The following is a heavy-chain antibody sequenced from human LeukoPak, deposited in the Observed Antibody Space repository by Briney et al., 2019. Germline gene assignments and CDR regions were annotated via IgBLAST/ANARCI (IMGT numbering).Heavy chain of an antibody. V-gene: IGHV3-30-3*01. CDR1: GFTFSSYA. CDR2: ISYDGSNK. J-gene: IGHJ4*02. CDR3: ARDGYGDYVLGYFDY. Sequence: GRSLRLSCAASGFTFSSYAMHWVRKAPGKGLEGVAVISYDGSNKYYADSVKGRFTISRDNSKNTLYLQMNSLRAEDTAGYYCARDGYGDYVLGYFDYWGQGTLVTVSS. D-gene: IGHD4-17*01.